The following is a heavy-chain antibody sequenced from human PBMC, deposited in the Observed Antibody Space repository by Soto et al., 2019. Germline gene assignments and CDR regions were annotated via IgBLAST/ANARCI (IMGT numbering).Heavy chain of an antibody. CDR1: GGSISSGGYY. D-gene: IGHD6-19*01. V-gene: IGHV4-31*03. CDR2: IYYSGST. CDR3: ARGTGYTSGWYEFADY. J-gene: IGHJ4*02. Sequence: PSETLSLTCTVSGGSISSGGYYWSWIRQHPGKGLEWIGYIYYSGSTYYNPSLKSRVTISVDTSKNQFSLKLNSVTAADTAMYYCARGTGYTSGWYEFADYWGQGTLVTVSS.